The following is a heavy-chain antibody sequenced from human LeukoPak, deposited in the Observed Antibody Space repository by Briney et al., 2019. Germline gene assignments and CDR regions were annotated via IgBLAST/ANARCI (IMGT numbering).Heavy chain of an antibody. CDR3: ARAPKIRPTYYDFWSGIDY. CDR2: INPSGGST. V-gene: IGHV1-46*03. J-gene: IGHJ4*02. Sequence: ATVKVSCKASGYTFTSYYMHWVRQAPGQGLEWMGIINPSGGSTSYAQKFQGRVTMTRDTSTSTVYMELSSLRSEDTAVYYCARAPKIRPTYYDFWSGIDYWGQGTLLTVSS. CDR1: GYTFTSYY. D-gene: IGHD3-3*01.